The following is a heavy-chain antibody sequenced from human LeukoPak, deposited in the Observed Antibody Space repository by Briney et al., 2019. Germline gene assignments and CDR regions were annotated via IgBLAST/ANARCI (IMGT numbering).Heavy chain of an antibody. CDR1: GFTFSSYW. Sequence: GGSLRLSCAASGFTFSSYWMSWVRQAPGKGLEWVANIKQDGSEKYYVDSVKGRFTISRDNAKNSLYLQMNSLRAEDTAVYYCARDWVLGYCSSTSCPTSRYYMDVWGKGTTVTVSS. D-gene: IGHD2-2*01. CDR2: IKQDGSEK. V-gene: IGHV3-7*01. J-gene: IGHJ6*03. CDR3: ARDWVLGYCSSTSCPTSRYYMDV.